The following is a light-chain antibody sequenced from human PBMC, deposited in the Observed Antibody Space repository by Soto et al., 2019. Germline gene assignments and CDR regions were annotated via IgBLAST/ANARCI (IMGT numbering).Light chain of an antibody. CDR2: DAS. CDR3: QQRQYWPPIT. V-gene: IGKV3D-15*01. CDR1: QSVSSN. Sequence: ERVMTHSAATLSVSPWEIATLSCRASQSVSSNLAWYQQKPGQAPRLLIYDASTRAAGIPARFSGSGSGTDFTLTISSLEPEDFAIYYCQQRQYWPPITFGQGTRLEIK. J-gene: IGKJ5*01.